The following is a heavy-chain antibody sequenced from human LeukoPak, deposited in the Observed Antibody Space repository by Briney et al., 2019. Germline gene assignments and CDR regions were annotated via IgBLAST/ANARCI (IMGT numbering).Heavy chain of an antibody. CDR1: GFTFSDYY. V-gene: IGHV3-11*01. J-gene: IGHJ4*02. D-gene: IGHD3-22*01. CDR2: ISSSGNTR. Sequence: GGSLRLSCAASGFTFSDYYMSWIRQAPGKGLEWVSYISSSGNTRYYADSVKGRFTISRDNAKNSLYLQMNSLRDEDTAVYYCARVDYDSSGYYYEFDYWGQGTLVTVSS. CDR3: ARVDYDSSGYYYEFDY.